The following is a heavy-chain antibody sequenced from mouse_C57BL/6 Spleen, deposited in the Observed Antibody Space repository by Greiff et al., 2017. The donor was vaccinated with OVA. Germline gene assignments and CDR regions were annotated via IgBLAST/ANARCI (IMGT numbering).Heavy chain of an antibody. J-gene: IGHJ4*01. V-gene: IGHV5-16*01. CDR2: INYDGSST. Sequence: EVQVVESEGGLVQPGSSMKLSCTASGFTFSDYYMAWVRQVPEKGLEWVANINYDGSSTYYLDSLKSRFIISRDNAKNILYLQMSSLKSEDTATYYCARDGGPYYAMDYWGQGTSVTVSS. CDR3: ARDGGPYYAMDY. CDR1: GFTFSDYY.